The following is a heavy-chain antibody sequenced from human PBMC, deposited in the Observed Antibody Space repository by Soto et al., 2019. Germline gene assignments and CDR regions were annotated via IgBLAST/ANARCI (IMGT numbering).Heavy chain of an antibody. Sequence: ASVKVSCKASGGTSSSYAISWVRQARGQRLEWIGWIAVGSGYTNYAQRFQDRVTLTRDMSTATTYMELSRLTSEDTAIYYCAADATAWQQMVPSDYWGQGALVTVSS. CDR3: AADATAWQQMVPSDY. J-gene: IGHJ4*02. V-gene: IGHV1-58*02. CDR2: IAVGSGYT. CDR1: GGTSSSYA. D-gene: IGHD2-8*01.